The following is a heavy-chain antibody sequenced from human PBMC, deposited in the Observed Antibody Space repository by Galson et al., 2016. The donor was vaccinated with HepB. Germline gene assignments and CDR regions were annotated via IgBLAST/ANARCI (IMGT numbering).Heavy chain of an antibody. V-gene: IGHV3-30*18. D-gene: IGHD2/OR15-2a*01. Sequence: SLRLSCAASGFTFSNYGMHWVRQAPGKGLVWVALISYDGSKTYYADSVKGRFIISRDISKNTLYLQMNTLRPEDTAVYYCAKDPLLYSTNWLYFDYWGQGTRVTVSS. J-gene: IGHJ4*02. CDR2: ISYDGSKT. CDR1: GFTFSNYG. CDR3: AKDPLLYSTNWLYFDY.